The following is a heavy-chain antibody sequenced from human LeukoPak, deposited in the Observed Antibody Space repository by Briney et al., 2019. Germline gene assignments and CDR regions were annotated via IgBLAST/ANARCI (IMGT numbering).Heavy chain of an antibody. CDR2: ISGSGGST. V-gene: IGHV3-23*01. D-gene: IGHD5-18*01. J-gene: IGHJ6*03. CDR1: GFTFSSYA. CDR3: AKDNHGCSYGYGYYYYYMDV. Sequence: GGSLRLSCAASGFTFSSYAMSWVRQAPGKGLEWVSAISGSGGSTYYADSVKGRFTISRDNSKYTLYLQMNSLRAEDTAVYYCAKDNHGCSYGYGYYYYYMDVWGKGTTVTVSS.